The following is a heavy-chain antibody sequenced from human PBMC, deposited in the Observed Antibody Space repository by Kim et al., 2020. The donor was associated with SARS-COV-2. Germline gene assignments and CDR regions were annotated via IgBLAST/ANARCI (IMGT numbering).Heavy chain of an antibody. CDR3: IYSRARAVDF. V-gene: IGHV3-53*01. Sequence: GGSLRLSCAASGFTVSSNYMSWVRQTPGKGLEWVSLINSADKTYSADSVKGRFTISRDISMNTVNIQMNSLSADDTAVYSCIYSRARAVDFWGQGTLATV. CDR2: INSADKT. D-gene: IGHD6-13*01. CDR1: GFTVSSNY. J-gene: IGHJ4*02.